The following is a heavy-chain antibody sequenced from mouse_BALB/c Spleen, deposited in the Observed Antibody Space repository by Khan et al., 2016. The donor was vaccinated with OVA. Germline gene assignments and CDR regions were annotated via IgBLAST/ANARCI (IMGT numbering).Heavy chain of an antibody. J-gene: IGHJ3*01. D-gene: IGHD2-2*01. CDR1: GYTFTSYY. CDR2: INPNNGGS. CDR3: TRSGYGSFAY. Sequence: QVQLQQSGAELVKPGASVKLSCKASGYTFTSYYMYWVKQRPGQGLEWIGEINPNNGGSNCNEKFKSKATLTVDKSSSTAYMQLRSLTSEDSAVYYCTRSGYGSFAYWGQGTLVTVSA. V-gene: IGHV1S81*02.